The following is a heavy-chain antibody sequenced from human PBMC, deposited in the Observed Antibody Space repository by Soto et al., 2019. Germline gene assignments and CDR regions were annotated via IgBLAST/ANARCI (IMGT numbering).Heavy chain of an antibody. CDR2: ISSGGTAT. CDR3: AKAGPLYLAY. J-gene: IGHJ4*02. CDR1: GFNFNNYA. Sequence: GGSLRLSCAASGFNFNNYAMTWVRQAPGKGLECVSSISSGGTATLYADSVKGRFTISRDNSKNTLYLRMDSLRGEDTAVYYCAKAGPLYLAYWGQGTLVTVSS. V-gene: IGHV3-23*01.